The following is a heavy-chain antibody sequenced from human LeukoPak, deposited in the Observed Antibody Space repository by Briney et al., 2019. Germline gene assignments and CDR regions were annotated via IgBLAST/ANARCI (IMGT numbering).Heavy chain of an antibody. CDR3: TRDYYDSSGLPFDY. Sequence: GGSLRLSCAASGFTFSNYNMSWVRQAPGKGLKWVSSINSSGDYIYYADSLKGRFTISRDNAKNSLYLQMNSLRAEDTALYYCTRDYYDSSGLPFDYWGQGTLVTVSS. J-gene: IGHJ4*02. D-gene: IGHD3-22*01. V-gene: IGHV3-21*01. CDR1: GFTFSNYN. CDR2: INSSGDYI.